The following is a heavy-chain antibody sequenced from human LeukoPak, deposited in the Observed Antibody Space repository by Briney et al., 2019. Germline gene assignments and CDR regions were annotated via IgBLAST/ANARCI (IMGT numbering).Heavy chain of an antibody. V-gene: IGHV4-59*01. CDR3: ARDGLSWILDS. CDR1: GGSLSNY. CDR2: VYYSGAT. J-gene: IGHJ4*02. D-gene: IGHD2-2*03. Sequence: LETLSLTCTVSGGSLSNYWSWIRQPPGKGLEWIGFVYYSGATNYNPSLKSRVTISVATSKNQFSLKLTSVTAADTAVYYCARDGLSWILDSWGQGTLVTVSS.